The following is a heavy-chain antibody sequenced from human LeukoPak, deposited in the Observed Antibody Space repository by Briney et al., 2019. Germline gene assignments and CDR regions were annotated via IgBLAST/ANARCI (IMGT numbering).Heavy chain of an antibody. CDR3: ASLGLYCSGGSCYSDYYYYYYMDV. CDR2: IIPIFGTA. V-gene: IGHV1-69*05. Sequence: SVKVSCKASGGTFSSYAISWVRRAPGQGLEWMGGIIPIFGTANYAQKFQGRVTITTDESTSTAYMELSSLRSEDTAVYYCASLGLYCSGGSCYSDYYYYYYMDVWGKGNTVTVSS. CDR1: GGTFSSYA. J-gene: IGHJ6*03. D-gene: IGHD2-15*01.